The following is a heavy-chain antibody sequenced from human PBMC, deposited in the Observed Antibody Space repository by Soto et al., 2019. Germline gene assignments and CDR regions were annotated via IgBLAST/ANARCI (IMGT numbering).Heavy chain of an antibody. Sequence: SETLSLTCAVYGGSFSGYYWSWIRQPPGKGLEWIGEINHSGSTNYNPSLKSRVTISVDTSKNQFSLKLSSVTAADTAVYYCARSDSSGYLFDYWGQGTLVTVSS. J-gene: IGHJ4*02. CDR1: GGSFSGYY. CDR2: INHSGST. CDR3: ARSDSSGYLFDY. V-gene: IGHV4-34*01. D-gene: IGHD3-22*01.